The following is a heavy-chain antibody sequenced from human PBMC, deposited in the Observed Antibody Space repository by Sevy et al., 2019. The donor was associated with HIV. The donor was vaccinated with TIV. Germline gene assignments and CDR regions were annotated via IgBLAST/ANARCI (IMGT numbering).Heavy chain of an antibody. V-gene: IGHV4-4*07. CDR3: ARDTGKNY. D-gene: IGHD2-8*02. Sequence: SETLSLTCTVSGASITTYDWSWFRQPAGKGLEWIGRMHSGGNTNYNPSLQGRVTMSLDTSKNQFSLTLDFVTAADAAVYYCARDTGKNYWGQGILVTVSS. CDR2: MHSGGNT. J-gene: IGHJ4*02. CDR1: GASITTYD.